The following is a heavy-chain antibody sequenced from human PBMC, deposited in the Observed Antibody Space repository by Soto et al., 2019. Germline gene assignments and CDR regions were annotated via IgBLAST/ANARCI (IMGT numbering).Heavy chain of an antibody. CDR2: ISAYNGNT. Sequence: QVPLVQSGAEVKKPGASVKVSCKASGYTFTSYGISWVRQAPGQGLEWMGWISAYNGNTNYAQKLQGRVTRTTDTSTSTAYMELRSLRSDDTAVYYCAREAYCSGGSCYSYYYYGMDVWGQGTTVTVSS. D-gene: IGHD2-15*01. V-gene: IGHV1-18*01. CDR3: AREAYCSGGSCYSYYYYGMDV. J-gene: IGHJ6*02. CDR1: GYTFTSYG.